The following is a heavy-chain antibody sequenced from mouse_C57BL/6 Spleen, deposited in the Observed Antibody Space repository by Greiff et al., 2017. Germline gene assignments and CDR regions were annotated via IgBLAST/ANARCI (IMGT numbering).Heavy chain of an antibody. CDR1: GYSFTGYY. J-gene: IGHJ3*01. V-gene: IGHV1-42*01. CDR2: INPSTGGT. CDR3: ARSRDSRFAY. D-gene: IGHD6-1*01. Sequence: VQLKESGPELVKPGASVKISCKASGYSFTGYYMNWVKQSPEKSLEWIGEINPSTGGTTYNQKFKAKATLTVNKSSSTAYMQLKSLTSEDSAVYYCARSRDSRFAYWGQGTLVTVSA.